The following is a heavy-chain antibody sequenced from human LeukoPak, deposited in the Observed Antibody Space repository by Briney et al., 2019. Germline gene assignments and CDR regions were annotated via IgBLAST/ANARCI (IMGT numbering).Heavy chain of an antibody. CDR2: INHSGST. CDR1: GGSISSYY. J-gene: IGHJ4*02. CDR3: AREGYSGYDSGGY. Sequence: SETLSLTCTVSGGSISSYYWSWIRQPPGKGLEWIGEINHSGSTNYNPSLKSRVTISVDTSKNQFSLKLSSVTAADTAVYYCAREGYSGYDSGGYWGQGTLVTVSS. V-gene: IGHV4-34*01. D-gene: IGHD5-12*01.